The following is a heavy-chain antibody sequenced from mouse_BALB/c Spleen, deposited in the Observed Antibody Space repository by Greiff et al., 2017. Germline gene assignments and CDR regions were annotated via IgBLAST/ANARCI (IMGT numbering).Heavy chain of an antibody. CDR2: ISDGGSYT. CDR3: ARVRPSSGHFDY. CDR1: GFTFSDYY. V-gene: IGHV5-4*02. J-gene: IGHJ2*01. D-gene: IGHD3-1*01. Sequence: EVQVVESGGGLVKPGGSLKLSCAASGFTFSDYYMYWVRQTPEKRLEWVATISDGGSYTYYPDSVKGRFTISRDNAKNNLYLQMSSLKSEDTAMYYCARVRPSSGHFDYWGQGTTLTVSS.